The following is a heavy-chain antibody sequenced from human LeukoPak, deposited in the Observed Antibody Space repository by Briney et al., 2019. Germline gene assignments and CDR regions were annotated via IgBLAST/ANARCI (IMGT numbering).Heavy chain of an antibody. CDR1: GFTFGDYA. Sequence: GGSLRLSCTASGFTFGDYAMSWFRQAPGKGLEWVGLIRSKGYGGTTEYAASVKGRFTISRDDSKSIAFLQKNSLKTEDTAVYYCTRGYCSGGSCYSFFGYWGQGTLVTVSS. CDR3: TRGYCSGGSCYSFFGY. J-gene: IGHJ4*02. CDR2: IRSKGYGGTT. D-gene: IGHD2-15*01. V-gene: IGHV3-49*03.